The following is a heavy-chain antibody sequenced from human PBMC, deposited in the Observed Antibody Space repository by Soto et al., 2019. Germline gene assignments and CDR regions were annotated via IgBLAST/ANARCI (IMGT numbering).Heavy chain of an antibody. CDR3: AKDVFADSKLFDY. CDR2: IGGRGHRT. J-gene: IGHJ4*02. V-gene: IGHV3-23*01. D-gene: IGHD2-21*01. CDR1: GFTFRDDG. Sequence: EEQLLESGGGLVQPGGSLRLSCAVSGFTFRDDGMSWVRQAPCQGLEWVSAIGGRGHRTYYADSVKGRFTISRDNSKNTLYLQMITLRAEDTATYYCAKDVFADSKLFDYWGQGTLVTVSS.